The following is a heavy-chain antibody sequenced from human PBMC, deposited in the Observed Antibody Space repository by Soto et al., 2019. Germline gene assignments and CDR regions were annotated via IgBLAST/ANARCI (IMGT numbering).Heavy chain of an antibody. CDR3: AKTSWIQLWLY. J-gene: IGHJ4*02. CDR2: ISGSGGST. Sequence: EVQLVESGGGLVQPGRSLRLSCAASGFTFDDYAMHWVRQAPGKGLEWVSAISGSGGSTYYADSVKGRFTISRDNSKNTLYLQMNSLRAEDTAVYYCAKTSWIQLWLYWGQGTLVTVSS. CDR1: GFTFDDYA. D-gene: IGHD5-18*01. V-gene: IGHV3-23*04.